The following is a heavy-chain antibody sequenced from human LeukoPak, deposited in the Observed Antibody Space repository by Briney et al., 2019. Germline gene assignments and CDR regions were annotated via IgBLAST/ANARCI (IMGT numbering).Heavy chain of an antibody. D-gene: IGHD3-10*01. Sequence: SGTLSLTCTVSGGSISSYYWNWIRQPPGEGLEWIGYFHYSGSTNYTPSLKSRVTISVDTSKNQFSLKLSSVTAADTAVYYCARGGASGSHLPWFDPWAREPWSPSPQ. J-gene: IGHJ5*02. CDR2: FHYSGST. CDR1: GGSISSYY. V-gene: IGHV4-59*01. CDR3: ARGGASGSHLPWFDP.